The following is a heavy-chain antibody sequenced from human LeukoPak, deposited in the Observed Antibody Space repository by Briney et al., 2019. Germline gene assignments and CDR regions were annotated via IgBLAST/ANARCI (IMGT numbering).Heavy chain of an antibody. CDR2: INHSGST. J-gene: IGHJ4*02. CDR3: ASVVLAAIGRHGNFDY. D-gene: IGHD2-2*01. Sequence: SETLSLTCAVYGGSFSGYYWSWIRQPPGKGLEWIGEINHSGSTNYNPSLKSRVTMSVDTSKNQFSLKLSSVTAPDTAMYYCASVVLAAIGRHGNFDYWGQGTLVTVSS. V-gene: IGHV4-34*01. CDR1: GGSFSGYY.